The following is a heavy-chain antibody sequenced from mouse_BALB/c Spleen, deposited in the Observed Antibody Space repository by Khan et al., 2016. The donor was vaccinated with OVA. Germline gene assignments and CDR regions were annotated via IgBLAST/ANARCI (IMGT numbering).Heavy chain of an antibody. CDR3: TRLAYYYGSEGFAY. V-gene: IGHV5-6*01. D-gene: IGHD1-1*01. J-gene: IGHJ3*01. CDR2: VSTGGSYN. CDR1: GFTFSTYG. Sequence: EVELVESGGDLVKPGGSLKLSCAASGFTFSTYGMSWVRQAPDKRLEWVATVSTGGSYNYSPDSVKGRFTISRDNAKNTLYLQMSGLRSEDTAMFYCTRLAYYYGSEGFAYWGQGTLVTVSA.